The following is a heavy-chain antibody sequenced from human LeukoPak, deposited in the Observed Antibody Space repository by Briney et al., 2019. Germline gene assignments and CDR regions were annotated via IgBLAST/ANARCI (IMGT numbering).Heavy chain of an antibody. CDR3: ARDTYYYDSSGYYSRNLYFDY. J-gene: IGHJ4*02. CDR1: GGSFSGYY. Sequence: SETLSLTCAVYGGSFSGYYWSWIRQPPGKGLEWIGEINHSGSTNYNPSLKSRVTMSVDTSKNQFSLKLSSATAADTAVYYCARDTYYYDSSGYYSRNLYFDYWGQGTLVTVSS. CDR2: INHSGST. D-gene: IGHD3-22*01. V-gene: IGHV4-34*01.